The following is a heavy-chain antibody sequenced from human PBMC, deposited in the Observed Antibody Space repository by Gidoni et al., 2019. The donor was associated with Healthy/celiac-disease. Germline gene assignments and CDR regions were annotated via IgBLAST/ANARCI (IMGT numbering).Heavy chain of an antibody. D-gene: IGHD3-10*01. CDR3: ARALGGDYYFDY. V-gene: IGHV3-21*01. Sequence: EVQLVESGGGLVKPGGSLSLSCAAAGFNFSSYSMNWVRQAPGKGLELVSSISSSSSYIYYADSVKGRFTISRDNAKNSLYLQMNSLRAEDTAVYYCARALGGDYYFDYWGQGTLVTVSS. CDR2: ISSSSSYI. J-gene: IGHJ4*02. CDR1: GFNFSSYS.